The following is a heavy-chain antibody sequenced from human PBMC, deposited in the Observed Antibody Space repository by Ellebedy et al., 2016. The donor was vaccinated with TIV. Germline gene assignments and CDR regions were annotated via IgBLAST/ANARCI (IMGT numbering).Heavy chain of an antibody. J-gene: IGHJ4*02. Sequence: GESLKISCAASGFTFSIYWMSWVRQAPGKGLECVANIKQDGSEKSYVDSVKGRFTISRDDAKNSLYLQMDSLRADDTAIYYCVRDRGERGLFSFFDLWGQGTRVTVSA. CDR2: IKQDGSEK. CDR3: VRDRGERGLFSFFDL. CDR1: GFTFSIYW. D-gene: IGHD3-10*01. V-gene: IGHV3-7*01.